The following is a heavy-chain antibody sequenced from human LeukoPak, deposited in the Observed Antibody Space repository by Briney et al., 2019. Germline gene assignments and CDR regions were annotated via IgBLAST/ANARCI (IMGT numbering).Heavy chain of an antibody. CDR2: INPNSGGT. J-gene: IGHJ4*02. CDR1: GYTFTGYY. D-gene: IGHD3-3*01. CDR3: ARGTFWSGYYSGVFDY. Sequence: ASVKVSCKASGYTFTGYYMHWVRQAPGQGLEWMGWINPNSGGTNYAQKFQGRVTMTRDTSISTAYMELSGLRSDDTAVYYCARGTFWSGYYSGVFDYWGQGTLVTVSS. V-gene: IGHV1-2*02.